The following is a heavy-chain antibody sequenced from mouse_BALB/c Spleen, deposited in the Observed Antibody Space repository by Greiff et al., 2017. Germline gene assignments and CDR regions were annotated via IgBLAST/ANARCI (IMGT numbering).Heavy chain of an antibody. J-gene: IGHJ3*01. CDR3: ARDDYEGAY. Sequence: QVQLKESGPGLVQPSQSLSITCTVSGFSLTSYGVHWVRQSPGKGLEWLGVIWSGGSTDYNAAFISRLSISKDNSKSQVFFKMNSLQANDTAIYYCARDDYEGAYWGQGTLVTVSA. V-gene: IGHV2-2*02. D-gene: IGHD2-4*01. CDR1: GFSLTSYG. CDR2: IWSGGST.